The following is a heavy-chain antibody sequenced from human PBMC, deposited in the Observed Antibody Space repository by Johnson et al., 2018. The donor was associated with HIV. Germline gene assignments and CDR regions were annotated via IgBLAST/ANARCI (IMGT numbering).Heavy chain of an antibody. CDR1: GFTFSINY. CDR3: AKDCVGVWWSRAFDI. D-gene: IGHD2-21*01. CDR2: IHSDGRT. V-gene: IGHV3-66*01. J-gene: IGHJ3*02. Sequence: VQLVESGVGVVQPAGRLTLSCAASGFTFSINYLTWVRQAPGKGLERVSVIHSDGRTSSADSVEGRFTISRDNSTNTVLLQMNSLRAEDTAVYYCAKDCVGVWWSRAFDIWGQGTMVTVSS.